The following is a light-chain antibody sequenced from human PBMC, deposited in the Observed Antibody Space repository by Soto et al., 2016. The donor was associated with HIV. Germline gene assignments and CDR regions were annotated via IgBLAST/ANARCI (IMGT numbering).Light chain of an antibody. V-gene: IGLV3-21*01. CDR3: QVWDNSDDYYV. CDR2: DDR. J-gene: IGLJ1*01. CDR1: NIGSKS. Sequence: SYELTQPPSVSVAPGKTATITCGGNNIGSKSVHWYRQKSGQAPVLVVYDDRDRPSGIPERFSGSNSGNTATLTITWVEAGDEADYYCQVWDNSDDYYVFGTGTKVTVL.